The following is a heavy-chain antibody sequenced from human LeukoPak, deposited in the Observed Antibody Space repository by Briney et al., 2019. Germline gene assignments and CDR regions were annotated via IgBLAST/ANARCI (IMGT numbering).Heavy chain of an antibody. CDR1: GLTVITND. V-gene: IGHV3-53*01. D-gene: IGHD1-14*01. CDR2: LYSDGNT. Sequence: GGSLRLSCAASGLTVITNDMTWVRQAPGKGLEWVSVLYSDGNTKYSDSVQGRFTISRDNSKNTLYLEMNSLSPDDTAVYYCARGVEPLAANTLAYWGQGTLVTVSS. J-gene: IGHJ4*02. CDR3: ARGVEPLAANTLAY.